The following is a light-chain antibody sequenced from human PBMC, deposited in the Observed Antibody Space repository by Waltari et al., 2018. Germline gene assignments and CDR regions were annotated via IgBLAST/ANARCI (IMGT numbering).Light chain of an antibody. CDR3: MQGLQTPYT. J-gene: IGKJ2*01. CDR2: WGS. Sequence: DIVMTQSPLSLAVTPGEPASISCRSSQSLLHSEGYTFFDWYLQKPGQSPQLLVYWGSSRSSGVPDRFSGSGSGTDFTLKIRRVEAEDVGVYYCMQGLQTPYTFGQGTKLEIK. V-gene: IGKV2-28*01. CDR1: QSLLHSEGYTF.